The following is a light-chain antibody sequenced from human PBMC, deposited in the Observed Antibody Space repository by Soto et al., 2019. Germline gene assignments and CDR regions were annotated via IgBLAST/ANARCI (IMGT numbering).Light chain of an antibody. V-gene: IGLV2-11*01. CDR3: CSYAGTYTGV. Sequence: QSVLAQPASVSGSPGQSITISCTGTSTDVGAYSYVSWYQQHPGKAPKLMIYDVSERPSGVPDRFSGSKSGNTASLTISGLQAEDEADYYCCSYAGTYTGVFGTGTKVTVL. J-gene: IGLJ1*01. CDR2: DVS. CDR1: STDVGAYSY.